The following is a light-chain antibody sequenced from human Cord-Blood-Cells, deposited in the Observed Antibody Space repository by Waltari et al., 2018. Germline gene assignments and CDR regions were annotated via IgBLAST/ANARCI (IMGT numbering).Light chain of an antibody. CDR1: QDISNY. CDR3: QQYDNLYT. CDR2: DAS. V-gene: IGKV1-33*01. J-gene: IGKJ2*01. Sequence: DIQMTQSPSSLSASVGDRVNITCQASQDISNYLNWYQQKPGKAPKLLIYDASNLETGVPSRFSGSGSGTDFTFTISSLQPEDIATYYCQQYDNLYTFGQGTKLEIK.